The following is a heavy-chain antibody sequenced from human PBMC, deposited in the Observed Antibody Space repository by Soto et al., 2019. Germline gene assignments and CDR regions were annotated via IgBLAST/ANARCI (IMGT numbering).Heavy chain of an antibody. Sequence: ASVKVSCKASGYTFTSYDINWVRQATGQGLEWMGWMNPNSGNTGYAQKFQGRVTMTRDTSTSTVYMEQSSLTSEDTAMYYCARDQIVGATLARFEYWGLGTLVTVSS. J-gene: IGHJ4*02. V-gene: IGHV1-8*01. CDR1: GYTFTSYD. CDR2: MNPNSGNT. CDR3: ARDQIVGATLARFEY. D-gene: IGHD1-26*01.